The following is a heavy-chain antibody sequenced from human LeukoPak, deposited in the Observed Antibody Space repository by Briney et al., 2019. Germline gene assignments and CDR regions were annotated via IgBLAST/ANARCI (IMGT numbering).Heavy chain of an antibody. CDR2: IYYSGST. J-gene: IGHJ4*02. D-gene: IGHD3-22*01. Sequence: SETLSLTCTVSGGSISSYYWSWIRQPPGKGLEWIGYIYYSGSTNYNPSLKSRVTISVDTSKNQFSLKLSSVTAADTAVYYCARGEDYYDSSGYFDYWGQGTLVTASS. CDR1: GGSISSYY. V-gene: IGHV4-59*01. CDR3: ARGEDYYDSSGYFDY.